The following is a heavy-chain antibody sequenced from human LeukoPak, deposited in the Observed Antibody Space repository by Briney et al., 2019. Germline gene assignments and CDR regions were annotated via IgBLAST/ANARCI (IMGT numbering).Heavy chain of an antibody. CDR1: GFSFSDYY. J-gene: IGHJ3*02. D-gene: IGHD3-22*01. V-gene: IGHV3-9*01. Sequence: PGGSLRLSCAASGFSFSDYYMSWIRQAPGKGLEWVSGISWNSGSIGYADSVKGRFTISRDNAKNSLYLQMNSLRAEDTALYYCAKAYHYYDSSGYYQLDAFDIWGQGTMVTVSS. CDR2: ISWNSGSI. CDR3: AKAYHYYDSSGYYQLDAFDI.